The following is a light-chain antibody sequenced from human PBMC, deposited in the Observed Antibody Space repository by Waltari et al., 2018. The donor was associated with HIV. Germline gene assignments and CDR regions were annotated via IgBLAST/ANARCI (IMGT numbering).Light chain of an antibody. Sequence: EIVLTQSPGTLSLSPGERATLSCRASQSVSSSYLAWYQQKPGQAPRLLLYGTSNRATGIPDRFSGGGSGTDFTLTISRLEPEDSALYDCQQYGSSPQTFGGGTKVEIK. V-gene: IGKV3-20*01. J-gene: IGKJ4*01. CDR1: QSVSSSY. CDR2: GTS. CDR3: QQYGSSPQT.